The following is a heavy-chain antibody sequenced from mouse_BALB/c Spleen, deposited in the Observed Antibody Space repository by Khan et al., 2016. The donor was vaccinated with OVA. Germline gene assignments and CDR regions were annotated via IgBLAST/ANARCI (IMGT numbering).Heavy chain of an antibody. Sequence: QVQLKQSGPGLVAPSQSLSITCTVSGFSLTSYGVHWVRQPPGKGLEWLVVIWSDGSTTYNSALKSRLTISKDNSKSQVFLKVNSLQTDDTAMYFCARQPYYHYNIMDYWGQGTSVTVSS. CDR2: IWSDGST. CDR1: GFSLTSYG. CDR3: ARQPYYHYNIMDY. J-gene: IGHJ4*01. D-gene: IGHD2-4*01. V-gene: IGHV2-6-1*01.